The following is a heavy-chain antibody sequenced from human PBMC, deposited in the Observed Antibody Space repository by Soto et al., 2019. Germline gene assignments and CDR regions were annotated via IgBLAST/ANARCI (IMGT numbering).Heavy chain of an antibody. Sequence: ASVKVSCKVSGYTLTELSMHWVRQAPGKGLEWMGGFDPEDGETIYAQKFQGRVTMTEDTPTDTAYMELSSLRSEDTAVYYCATVSPSSWAFDIWGQGTMVTVSS. CDR3: ATVSPSSWAFDI. V-gene: IGHV1-24*01. CDR2: FDPEDGET. J-gene: IGHJ3*02. D-gene: IGHD6-13*01. CDR1: GYTLTELS.